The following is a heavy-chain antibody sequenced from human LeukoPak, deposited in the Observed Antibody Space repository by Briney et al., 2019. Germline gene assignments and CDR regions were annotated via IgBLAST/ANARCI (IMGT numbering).Heavy chain of an antibody. J-gene: IGHJ3*02. Sequence: PSETLSLTCTVSGGSISSSSYYWGRIRQPPGKGLEWIGTMSYSGSTYYNPSLKSRVTISVDTSKNQFSLKLISVTAADTAVYYCARDLASPTASFDIWGQGTMVTVSS. V-gene: IGHV4-39*07. CDR2: MSYSGST. CDR3: ARDLASPTASFDI. CDR1: GGSISSSSYY.